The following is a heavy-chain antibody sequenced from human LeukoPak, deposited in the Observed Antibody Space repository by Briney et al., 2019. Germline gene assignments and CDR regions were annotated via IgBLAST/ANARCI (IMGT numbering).Heavy chain of an antibody. J-gene: IGHJ6*02. V-gene: IGHV3-30-3*01. CDR2: ISYDGSNK. Sequence: GGSLRLSCAASGFTFSSYAMHWVRQAPGKGLEWVAVISYDGSNKYYADSVKGRFTISRDNSKNTLYLQMNSLRAEDTAVYYCAGDQRGSRGMDVWGQGTTVTVSS. CDR3: AGDQRGSRGMDV. CDR1: GFTFSSYA. D-gene: IGHD3-16*01.